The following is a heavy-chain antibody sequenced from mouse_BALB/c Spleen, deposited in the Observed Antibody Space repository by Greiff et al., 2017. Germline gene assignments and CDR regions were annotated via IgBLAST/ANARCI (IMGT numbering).Heavy chain of an antibody. V-gene: IGHV1-18*01. J-gene: IGHJ4*01. CDR2: INPNNGGT. CDR1: GYTFTDYN. D-gene: IGHD2-1*01. CDR3: ARDGKGGYYAMDY. Sequence: EVQLQQSGPELVKPGASVKIPCKASGYTFTDYNMDWVKQSHGKSLEWIGDINPNNGGTIYNQKFKGKATLTVDKSSSTAYMELRSLTSEDTAVYYCARDGKGGYYAMDYWGQGTSVTVSS.